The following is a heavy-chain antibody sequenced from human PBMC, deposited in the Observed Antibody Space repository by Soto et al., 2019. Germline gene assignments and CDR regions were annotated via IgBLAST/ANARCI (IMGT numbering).Heavy chain of an antibody. CDR2: ISGSGGST. V-gene: IGHV3-23*01. Sequence: GGSLRLSCAASGFTFSSYAMSWVRQPPGKGLEWVSAISGSGGSTYYADSVKGRFTISRDNSKDTLYLQMNSQRAEDTAVYYCAKESGSSWYLDYWGQGTLVTVSS. CDR3: AKESGSSWYLDY. CDR1: GFTFSSYA. D-gene: IGHD6-13*01. J-gene: IGHJ4*02.